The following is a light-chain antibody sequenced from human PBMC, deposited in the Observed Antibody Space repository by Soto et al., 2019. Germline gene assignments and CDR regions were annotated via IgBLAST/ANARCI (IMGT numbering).Light chain of an antibody. J-gene: IGKJ1*01. Sequence: IVLTESPGTLSLSXGERATLSGRASQGGNGDVLAWYKQQPCEXPRLLIYGASTTATGIPARFSASGSGIEFTLTINSLQSEDFAVYYCQQYETFGQGTKVDIK. V-gene: IGKV3-20*01. CDR3: QQYET. CDR1: QGGNGDV. CDR2: GAS.